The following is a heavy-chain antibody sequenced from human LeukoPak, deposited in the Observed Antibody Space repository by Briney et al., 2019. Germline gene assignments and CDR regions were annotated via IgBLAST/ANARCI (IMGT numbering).Heavy chain of an antibody. CDR1: GGSMIRYF. Sequence: SETLSLTCTVSGGSMIRYFWNWIRQPPGKGLEWIGYISHSGSTNYNPSLKNRVTISADTSKNQFSLKLTSVTAADTAVYYCVIMAGYWGQGSLVTVSS. V-gene: IGHV4-4*08. D-gene: IGHD3-16*01. CDR3: VIMAGY. J-gene: IGHJ4*02. CDR2: ISHSGST.